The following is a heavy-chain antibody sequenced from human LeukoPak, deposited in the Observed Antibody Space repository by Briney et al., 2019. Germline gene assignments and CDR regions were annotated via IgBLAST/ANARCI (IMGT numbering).Heavy chain of an antibody. Sequence: GGSLRLSCAASGFTFSNYWMSWVRQAPGKGLEWVANIKRDGSDKYYVDSVKGRFTISRDNAKNSLYLQMNSLRAEDTAVYYCARDGGYYSTDFDYWGQGTLVTVSS. CDR3: ARDGGYYSTDFDY. CDR1: GFTFSNYW. V-gene: IGHV3-7*01. D-gene: IGHD3-22*01. J-gene: IGHJ4*02. CDR2: IKRDGSDK.